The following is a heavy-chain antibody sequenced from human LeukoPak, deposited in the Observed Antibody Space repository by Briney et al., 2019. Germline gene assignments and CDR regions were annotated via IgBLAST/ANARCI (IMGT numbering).Heavy chain of an antibody. V-gene: IGHV3-48*01. CDR3: ARDRDPAAERHYYYYGMDV. CDR2: ISSSSSTI. CDR1: GFTFSSYS. Sequence: GGSLRLSCAASGFTFSSYSMNWVRQAPGKGLEWVSYISSSSSTIYYADSVKGRFTISRDNAKNSLYLQMNSLRAEDTAVYYCARDRDPAAERHYYYYGMDVWGQGTTVTVSS. D-gene: IGHD1-1*01. J-gene: IGHJ6*02.